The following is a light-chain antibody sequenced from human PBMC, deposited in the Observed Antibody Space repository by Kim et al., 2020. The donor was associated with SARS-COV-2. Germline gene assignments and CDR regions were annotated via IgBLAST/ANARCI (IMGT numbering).Light chain of an antibody. V-gene: IGKV1-33*01. J-gene: IGKJ4*01. CDR1: QDIRNY. CDR3: QQYDDRPLT. CDR2: DAS. Sequence: DIQMTQSPASLSASVGDRVSITCQASQDIRNYLNWYQQKPGKAPKLLINDASNLETGVPSRFTGSGSGTDFTFTITSLQPEDIATYYCQQYDDRPLTFGGGTKVDIK.